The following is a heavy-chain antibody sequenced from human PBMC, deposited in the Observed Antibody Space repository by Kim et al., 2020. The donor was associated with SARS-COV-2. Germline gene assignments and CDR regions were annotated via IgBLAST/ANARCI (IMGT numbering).Heavy chain of an antibody. CDR3: ARYASRGWSVCYFDY. J-gene: IGHJ4*02. D-gene: IGHD6-19*01. Sequence: SETLSLTCTVSGGSISSYYWSWIRQPPGKGLEWIGYIYYSGSTNYNPSLTTRVTISVDTFNNPISLNLSSVTAATTAVSYCARYASRGWSVCYFDYWGEG. V-gene: IGHV4-59*01. CDR1: GGSISSYY. CDR2: IYYSGST.